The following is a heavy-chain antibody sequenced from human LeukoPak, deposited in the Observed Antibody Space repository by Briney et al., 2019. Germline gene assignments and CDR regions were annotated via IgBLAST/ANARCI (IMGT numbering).Heavy chain of an antibody. J-gene: IGHJ4*02. D-gene: IGHD3-9*01. CDR1: GFTFSSYA. CDR2: IRVSGGRT. CDR3: ARDYGLGTYYDILTGPGLIDY. Sequence: GGSLRLSCAASGFTFSSYAMSWVRQAPGRGLEWVSAIRVSGGRTYYADSVKGRFTISRDNSKNTLYLQMNSLRAEDTAVYYCARDYGLGTYYDILTGPGLIDYWGQGTLVTVSS. V-gene: IGHV3-23*01.